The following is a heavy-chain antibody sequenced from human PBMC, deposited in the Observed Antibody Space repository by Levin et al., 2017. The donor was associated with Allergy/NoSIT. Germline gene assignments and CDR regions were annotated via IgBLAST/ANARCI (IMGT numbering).Heavy chain of an antibody. V-gene: IGHV3-23*01. CDR1: GFTFSSYA. CDR3: AKEPVAIAAADWFDP. D-gene: IGHD6-13*01. Sequence: LSLTCAASGFTFSSYAMSWVRQAPGKGLEWVSAISGSGGSTYFADSVKGRFTVSRDNSKNTLYLQMNSLRAEDTAVYYCAKEPVAIAAADWFDPWGQGTLVTVSS. CDR2: ISGSGGST. J-gene: IGHJ5*02.